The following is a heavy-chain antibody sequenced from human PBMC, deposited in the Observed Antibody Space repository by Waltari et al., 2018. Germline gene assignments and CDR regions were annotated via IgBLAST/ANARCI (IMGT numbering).Heavy chain of an antibody. V-gene: IGHV3-30*18. Sequence: QVRLVESGGGVVHPGRALRRPWGVSRLRVSEYGFHWVRPAPGKGLEWVALITNDVNKYSAESVKGRFSVSRDNSRNTIYLQMNSLKPEDTAIYYCAKDRALGFDSWGQGTLVTVSS. CDR3: AKDRALGFDS. CDR1: RLRVSEYG. D-gene: IGHD3-10*01. CDR2: ITNDVNK. J-gene: IGHJ4*02.